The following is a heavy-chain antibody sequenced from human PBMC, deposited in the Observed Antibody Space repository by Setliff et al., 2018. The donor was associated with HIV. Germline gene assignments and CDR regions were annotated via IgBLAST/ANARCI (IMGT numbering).Heavy chain of an antibody. CDR2: INTGNGNT. V-gene: IGHV1-3*04. Sequence: ASVKVSCKASGYSFTNYAMHWVRQAPGQRLEWMGWINTGNGNTKYSQKFQGRVTFTGDTSASTAYMEVSSLRSEDTAVYYCASYDSSGPHWGQGTLVTVS. D-gene: IGHD3-22*01. J-gene: IGHJ4*02. CDR1: GYSFTNYA. CDR3: ASYDSSGPH.